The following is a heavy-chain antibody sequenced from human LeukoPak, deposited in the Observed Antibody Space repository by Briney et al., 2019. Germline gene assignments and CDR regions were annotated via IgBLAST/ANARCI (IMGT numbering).Heavy chain of an antibody. CDR1: GGSISSYY. CDR2: IYYSGST. V-gene: IGHV4-59*01. D-gene: IGHD2-15*01. Sequence: SETLSLTCTVSGGSISSYYWSWIRQPPGKGLEWIGYIYYSGSTNYNPSLKSRVTISVDTSKNQFSLKLSSVTAADTAVYYCARTPPYCSGGSCYPVIYYYGMDVWGKGTTVTVSS. CDR3: ARTPPYCSGGSCYPVIYYYGMDV. J-gene: IGHJ6*04.